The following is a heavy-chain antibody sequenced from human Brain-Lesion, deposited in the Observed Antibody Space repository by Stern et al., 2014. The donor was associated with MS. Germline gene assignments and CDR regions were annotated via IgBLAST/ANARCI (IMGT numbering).Heavy chain of an antibody. CDR2: ITEDGTEK. Sequence: EVQLVESGGGLVQPGGSLTISCTAAGFTFGNYWMTWVRQAPGKGLARVANITEDGTEKNYVDSVKGRFTISRDNARNSLYLQMNSLRVEDTALYYCARVYNTIYGIVTQRGSGMDVWGQGTTVIVSS. CDR1: GFTFGNYW. D-gene: IGHD3-3*01. CDR3: ARVYNTIYGIVTQRGSGMDV. V-gene: IGHV3-7*01. J-gene: IGHJ6*02.